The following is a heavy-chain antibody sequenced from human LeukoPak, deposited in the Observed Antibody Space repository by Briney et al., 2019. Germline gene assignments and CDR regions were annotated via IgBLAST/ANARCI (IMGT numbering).Heavy chain of an antibody. V-gene: IGHV4-34*01. J-gene: IGHJ5*02. CDR3: VAAAGTFDWFDP. D-gene: IGHD6-13*01. CDR1: GGSFSGYY. CDR2: INHSGST. Sequence: SETLSLTCAVYGGSFSGYYWSWIRQPPGKGLEWIGEINHSGSTNYNPSLKCRVTISVDTSKNQFSLKLSSVTAADTAVYYCVAAAGTFDWFDPWGQGTLVTVSS.